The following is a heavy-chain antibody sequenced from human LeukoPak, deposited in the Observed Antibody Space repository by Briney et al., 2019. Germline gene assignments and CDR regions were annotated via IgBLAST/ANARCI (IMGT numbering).Heavy chain of an antibody. D-gene: IGHD2-8*01. V-gene: IGHV3-53*01. CDR3: TKMFTKDNWYGGPDY. CDR2: LYTGGIR. J-gene: IGHJ4*02. CDR1: GFSVTNNY. Sequence: AGGSLRLSCEASGFSVTNNYMSWFRLAPGKGLEWVSVLYTGGIRYYAGFVRGRFTISRDDSKNTLYLQMNNLRAEDTAIYYCTKMFTKDNWYGGPDYWGQGTLVTVSS.